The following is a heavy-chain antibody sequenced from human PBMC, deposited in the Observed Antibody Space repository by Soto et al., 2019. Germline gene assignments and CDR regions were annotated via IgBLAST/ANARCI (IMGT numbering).Heavy chain of an antibody. CDR1: VYTFTCYY. D-gene: IGHD3-3*01. Sequence: GXSVNFSCKASVYTFTCYYMHWVRQAPGQGLEWMGWINPNSGGTNYAQKFQGWVTMTRDTSISTAYMELSRLRSDDTAVYYCARAGAYDFWSGYYAPNWFDHWGQGPLVTVSS. CDR2: INPNSGGT. V-gene: IGHV1-2*04. CDR3: ARAGAYDFWSGYYAPNWFDH. J-gene: IGHJ5*02.